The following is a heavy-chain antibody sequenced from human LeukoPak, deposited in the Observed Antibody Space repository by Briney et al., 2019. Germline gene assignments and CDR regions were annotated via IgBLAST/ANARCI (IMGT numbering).Heavy chain of an antibody. Sequence: GGSLRLSCAASGSTFSSYGMHWVRQAPGKGLEWVAVILNDGSQEKYADSVKGRFTISRDNSKNTLFLQMNSLRAEDTAVYYCARDDALGDNALDIWGQGTMVTVSS. D-gene: IGHD3-16*01. CDR2: ILNDGSQE. V-gene: IGHV3-33*01. CDR1: GSTFSSYG. J-gene: IGHJ3*02. CDR3: ARDDALGDNALDI.